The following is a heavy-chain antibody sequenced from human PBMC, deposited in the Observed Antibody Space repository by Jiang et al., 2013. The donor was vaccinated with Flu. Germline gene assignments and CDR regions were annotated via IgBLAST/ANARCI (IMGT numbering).Heavy chain of an antibody. CDR1: GDSVSSNNAA. CDR3: ARGVRYYYGSTDSYYFYGMDV. Sequence: QTLSLTCAISGDSVSSNNAAWNWIRQSPSRGLEWLGRTYYRSKWYNDYAVSVKSRITINPDTSKNQFSLQLNSVIPEDTAVYYCARGVRYYYGSTDSYYFYGMDVWGQGTTVTVSS. J-gene: IGHJ6*02. D-gene: IGHD3-10*01. CDR2: TYYRSKWYN. V-gene: IGHV6-1*01.